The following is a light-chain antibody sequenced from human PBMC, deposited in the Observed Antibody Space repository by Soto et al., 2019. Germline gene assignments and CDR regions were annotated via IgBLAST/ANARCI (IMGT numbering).Light chain of an antibody. CDR3: QSYDSSLRDV. CDR1: SSNIGAGYD. V-gene: IGLV1-40*01. J-gene: IGLJ1*01. Sequence: SVLTQPPSVSGAPGQRVTISCTGSSSNIGAGYDVHWYQQLPGTAPKLLIYGNSNRPSGVPDRFSGSKSGTSASLAITGLQAEDEADYYCQSYDSSLRDVFGTGTKLTVL. CDR2: GNS.